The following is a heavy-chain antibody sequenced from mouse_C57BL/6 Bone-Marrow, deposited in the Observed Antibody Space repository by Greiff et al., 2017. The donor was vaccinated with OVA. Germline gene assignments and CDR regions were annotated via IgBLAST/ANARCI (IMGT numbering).Heavy chain of an antibody. CDR1: GFTFSDYG. CDR2: ISSGSSTI. Sequence: EVTLMESGGGLVKPGGSLKLSCAASGFTFSDYGMHWVRPAPEKGLEWVAYISSGSSTIYYADTVQGRFTISRDNAKNTLFLQMTSLRSEDTAMYYCARRYYSNGFDYWGQGTTLTVSS. V-gene: IGHV5-17*01. CDR3: ARRYYSNGFDY. D-gene: IGHD2-5*01. J-gene: IGHJ2*01.